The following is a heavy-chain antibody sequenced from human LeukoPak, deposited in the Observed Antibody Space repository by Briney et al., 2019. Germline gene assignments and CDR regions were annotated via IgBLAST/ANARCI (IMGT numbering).Heavy chain of an antibody. J-gene: IGHJ4*02. V-gene: IGHV4-34*01. Sequence: SETLPLTCAVYGGSFSGYYWSWIRQPPGKGLEWIGEINHSGSTNYNPSLKSRVTISVDTSKNQFSLKLSSVTAADTAVYYCARRQRMTMAVTRSYYFDYWGQGTLVTVSS. CDR3: ARRQRMTMAVTRSYYFDY. CDR2: INHSGST. CDR1: GGSFSGYY. D-gene: IGHD4-23*01.